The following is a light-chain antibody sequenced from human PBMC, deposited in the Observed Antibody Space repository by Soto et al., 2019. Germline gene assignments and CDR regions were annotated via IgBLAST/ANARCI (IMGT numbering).Light chain of an antibody. V-gene: IGLV2-14*01. CDR2: DVN. Sequence: QAVVTQPASVSGSPGQSITISCTGTSSDIGAYNYVSWYQQHPGKAPRLMVYDVNNRPLGVSNRFSGSKSGNTASLTISGLLADDEADYYCASFTRRSTLIFGGGTQLTVL. CDR3: ASFTRRSTLI. CDR1: SSDIGAYNY. J-gene: IGLJ2*01.